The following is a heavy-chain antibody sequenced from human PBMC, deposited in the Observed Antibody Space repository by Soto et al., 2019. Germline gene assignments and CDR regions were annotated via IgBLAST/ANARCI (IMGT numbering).Heavy chain of an antibody. J-gene: IGHJ4*02. Sequence: QVKLQESGPGLVKPSQTLSLTCAVSGDSISSGFYFWSWLRQTPGKGLEWLGYTFHTGATHLNTSLESRLSMSVDTSKNHFSMRLTSVTAADTAVYYCARAGHVGAARGYCHTFWGPGVLVTVSS. D-gene: IGHD1-26*01. CDR2: TFHTGAT. CDR3: ARAGHVGAARGYCHTF. CDR1: GDSISSGFYF. V-gene: IGHV4-30-4*01.